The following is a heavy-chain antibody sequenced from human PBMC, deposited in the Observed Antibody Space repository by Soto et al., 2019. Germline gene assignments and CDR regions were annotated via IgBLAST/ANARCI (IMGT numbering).Heavy chain of an antibody. CDR1: GFTFSSYG. D-gene: IGHD6-19*01. Sequence: GGSLRLSCAASGFTFSSYGMHWVRQAPGKGLEWVAVISYDGSNKYYADSVKGRFTISRDNSKNTLYLQMNSLRAEDTAVYYCAKDHVAVAGTGEYYYGMDVWGQGTTVTVSS. CDR2: ISYDGSNK. CDR3: AKDHVAVAGTGEYYYGMDV. J-gene: IGHJ6*02. V-gene: IGHV3-30*18.